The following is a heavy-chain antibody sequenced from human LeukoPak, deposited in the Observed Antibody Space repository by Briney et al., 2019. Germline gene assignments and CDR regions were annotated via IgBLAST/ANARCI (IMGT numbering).Heavy chain of an antibody. J-gene: IGHJ3*02. V-gene: IGHV1-24*01. CDR3: ATAGAIVARDAFDI. D-gene: IGHD3-22*01. Sequence: ASVKVSCKVSGYTLTELSMHWVRQAPGKGREWVGGFDPEDGETIYAQKFKGRVTMTEDTSTDTAYMELSSLRSEDTAVYDCATAGAIVARDAFDIWGQGTMVTVSS. CDR1: GYTLTELS. CDR2: FDPEDGET.